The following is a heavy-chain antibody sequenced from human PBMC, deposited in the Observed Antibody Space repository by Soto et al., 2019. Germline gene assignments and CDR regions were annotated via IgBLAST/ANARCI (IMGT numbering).Heavy chain of an antibody. J-gene: IGHJ4*02. V-gene: IGHV3-30-3*01. CDR2: ISYDGSNK. CDR3: GRDRYCSGGSCYSPDFDY. Sequence: QVQLVESGGGVVQPGRSLRLSCAASGFTFSDYAMNWVRQAPGKGLERVAVISYDGSNKYYADSVKGRFTISRDNSKNTLYLQMNSLRAEDTAVYYCGRDRYCSGGSCYSPDFDYWGQGTLVTVSS. CDR1: GFTFSDYA. D-gene: IGHD2-15*01.